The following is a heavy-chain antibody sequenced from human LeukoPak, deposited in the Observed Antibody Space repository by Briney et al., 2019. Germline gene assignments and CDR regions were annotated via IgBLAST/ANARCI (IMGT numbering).Heavy chain of an antibody. CDR3: ARVKGGYDFWSGYPREPSLDY. CDR2: IYHSGST. J-gene: IGHJ4*02. D-gene: IGHD3-3*01. V-gene: IGHV4-30-2*01. CDR1: GGSISSGGYS. Sequence: SETLSLTCAVSGGSISSGGYSWSWIRQPPGKGLEWIGYIYHSGSTYYNPSLKSRVTISVDTSKNQFSLKLSSVTAADTAVYYCARVKGGYDFWSGYPREPSLDYWGQGTLVTVSS.